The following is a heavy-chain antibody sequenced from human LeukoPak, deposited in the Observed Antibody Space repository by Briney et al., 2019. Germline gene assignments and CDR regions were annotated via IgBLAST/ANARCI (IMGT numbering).Heavy chain of an antibody. V-gene: IGHV4-39*07. CDR1: GGSISSSSYY. J-gene: IGHJ3*02. Sequence: PSETLSLTCTVSGGSISSSSYYWGWIRQPPGKGLEWIGSIYYSGSTYYNPSLKSRVTISVHTSKNQFSLRLSSVTAADTAVYYCAREPELGDAFDIWGQGTVVTVSS. CDR3: AREPELGDAFDI. D-gene: IGHD7-27*01. CDR2: IYYSGST.